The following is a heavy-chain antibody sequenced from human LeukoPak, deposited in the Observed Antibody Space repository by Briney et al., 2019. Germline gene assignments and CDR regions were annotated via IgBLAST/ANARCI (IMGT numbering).Heavy chain of an antibody. V-gene: IGHV3-74*01. D-gene: IGHD6-13*01. CDR2: INSDGSST. CDR3: AKVRGGSSWNNWFDP. J-gene: IGHJ5*02. CDR1: GFTFSSYW. Sequence: GGSLRLSCAASGFTFSSYWMHWVRQAPGKGLVWVSRINSDGSSTSYADSVKGRFTISRDNAKNTLYLQMNSLRAEDTAVYYVAKVRGGSSWNNWFDPWGQGTLVTVSS.